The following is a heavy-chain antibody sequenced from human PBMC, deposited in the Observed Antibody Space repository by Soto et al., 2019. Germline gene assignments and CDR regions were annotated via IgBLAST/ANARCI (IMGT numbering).Heavy chain of an antibody. CDR2: ITNSGSTK. J-gene: IGHJ4*02. Sequence: GSLRLSCAAAGVPFSDYYMSWIRQAPGKGLEWVSHITNSGSTKYYADSVKGRFTISRDNAKNSLFLQMNSLRAEDTAVYYCARTLAARFDYWGQGTPVTVSS. V-gene: IGHV3-11*01. D-gene: IGHD6-6*01. CDR3: ARTLAARFDY. CDR1: GVPFSDYY.